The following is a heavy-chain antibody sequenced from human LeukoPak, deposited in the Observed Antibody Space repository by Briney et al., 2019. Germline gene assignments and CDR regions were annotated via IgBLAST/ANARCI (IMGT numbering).Heavy chain of an antibody. J-gene: IGHJ6*02. Sequence: GGSLRLSCAASGFTVSSNYMSWVRQAPGKGLEWVSVIYSGGSTYYADSVKGRFTISRDNSKNTLYLQMNSLRAEDTAVYYCAKDGEWLVPYYYGMDVWGQGTTVTVSS. D-gene: IGHD6-19*01. CDR3: AKDGEWLVPYYYGMDV. V-gene: IGHV3-53*05. CDR1: GFTVSSNY. CDR2: IYSGGST.